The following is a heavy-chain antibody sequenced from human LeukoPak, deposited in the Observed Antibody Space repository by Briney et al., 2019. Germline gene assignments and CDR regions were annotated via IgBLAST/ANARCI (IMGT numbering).Heavy chain of an antibody. CDR1: GFTFSSYS. V-gene: IGHV3-21*01. Sequence: GGSLRLSCAASGFTFSSYSMNWVRQAPGKGLEWVSYISSSSSYIYYADSVKGRFTISRDNAKNSLYLQMNSLRAEDTAVYYCARDRRFAFDIWGQGTMVTVSS. CDR2: ISSSSSYI. CDR3: ARDRRFAFDI. J-gene: IGHJ3*02.